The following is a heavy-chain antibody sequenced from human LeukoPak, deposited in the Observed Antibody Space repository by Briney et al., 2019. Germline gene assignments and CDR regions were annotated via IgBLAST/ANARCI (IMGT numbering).Heavy chain of an antibody. Sequence: SQTLSLTCAVSGGSFSGYYWSWIRQPPGKGLEWIGEINHSGSTNYNPSLKSRVTISVDTSKNQFSLKLSSVTAADTAVYYCAREESDSSGYYWVYWGQGTLVTVSS. J-gene: IGHJ4*02. D-gene: IGHD3-22*01. CDR1: GGSFSGYY. CDR3: AREESDSSGYYWVY. V-gene: IGHV4-34*01. CDR2: INHSGST.